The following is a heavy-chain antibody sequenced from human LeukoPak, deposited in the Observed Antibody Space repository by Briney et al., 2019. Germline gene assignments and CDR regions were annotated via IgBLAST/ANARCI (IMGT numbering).Heavy chain of an antibody. CDR1: GGSFSGYY. J-gene: IGHJ4*02. CDR3: ARASYYDSSGPFDY. V-gene: IGHV4-38-2*01. D-gene: IGHD3-22*01. CDR2: MYYSGST. Sequence: SETLSLTCAVYGGSFSGYYWGWIRQPPGKGLEWVGSMYYSGSTLYNPSLTSPVTISGDTSKNQFSLKLSSVTAADTAIYYCARASYYDSSGPFDYWGQGTLVTVSS.